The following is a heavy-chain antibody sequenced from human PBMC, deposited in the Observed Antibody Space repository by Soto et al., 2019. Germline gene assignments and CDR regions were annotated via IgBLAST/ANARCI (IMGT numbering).Heavy chain of an antibody. D-gene: IGHD6-6*01. J-gene: IGHJ6*02. Sequence: EVQLLESGGGLVQPGGSLRLSCAASGFTFSSYAMSWVRQAPGKGLEWVSAISGSGGSTYYADSVKGRFTISRDNSKNTLYLQMNSLRAEDTAVYYCAKEPLVSDRYYYYGMDVWGQGTTVTVSS. CDR3: AKEPLVSDRYYYYGMDV. CDR1: GFTFSSYA. CDR2: ISGSGGST. V-gene: IGHV3-23*01.